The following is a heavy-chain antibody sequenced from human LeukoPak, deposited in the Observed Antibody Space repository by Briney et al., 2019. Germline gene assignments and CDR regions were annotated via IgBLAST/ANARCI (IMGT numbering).Heavy chain of an antibody. CDR2: VSYSGGTT. J-gene: IGHJ1*01. V-gene: IGHV3-23*01. Sequence: GGSLRLSCVASGFTFSSDTMTWVRQAPGKALEWVSSVSYSGGTTPYADSVKGRFTISRENSRNTLYLPMNSLRVEDTATYYCAKGSSGNYYHWGQGTLVTVSS. CDR1: GFTFSSDT. CDR3: AKGSSGNYYH. D-gene: IGHD3-10*01.